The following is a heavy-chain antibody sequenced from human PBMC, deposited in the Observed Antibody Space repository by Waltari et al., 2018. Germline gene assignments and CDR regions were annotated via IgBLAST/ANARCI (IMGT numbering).Heavy chain of an antibody. V-gene: IGHV1-2*02. CDR2: INPNSGGT. D-gene: IGHD5-18*01. CDR3: ARGRRIQLWGVPCGFDY. Sequence: QVQLVQSGAEVKKPGSSVKVSCKASGGTFSSYAISWVRQAPGQGLEWMGWINPNSGGTNYAQKFQGRVTMTRDTSISTAYMELSRLRSDDTAVYYCARGRRIQLWGVPCGFDYWGQGTLVTVSS. J-gene: IGHJ4*02. CDR1: GGTFSSYA.